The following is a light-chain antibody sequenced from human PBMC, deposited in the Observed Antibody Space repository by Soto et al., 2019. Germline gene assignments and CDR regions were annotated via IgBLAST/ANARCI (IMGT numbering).Light chain of an antibody. J-gene: IGLJ1*01. Sequence: QSVLTQPASVSGSPGQSITISCTGTSSDVGGYNYVSWYQQHPGKAPKLMIYYVSHRPSGVSNRFPGSKSGNTASLTISGLQAEDEADYYCSSYTSINSYVFGTGTKVTVL. CDR3: SSYTSINSYV. CDR1: SSDVGGYNY. V-gene: IGLV2-14*03. CDR2: YVS.